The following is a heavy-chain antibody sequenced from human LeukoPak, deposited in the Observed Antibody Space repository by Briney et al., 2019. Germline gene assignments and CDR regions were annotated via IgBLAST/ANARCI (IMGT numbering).Heavy chain of an antibody. CDR2: ITSTSSST. CDR3: AKLFESETYNNFFHY. Sequence: PGGSLRLSCAASGFTFGSYAMSWVRQAPGKGLEWVSAITSTSSSTHDADSVQGRFTISRDNSKNTLYLQMNSLRPEDAVIYYWAKLFESETYNNFFHYWGQGTLVTVS. J-gene: IGHJ4*02. D-gene: IGHD3-10*01. V-gene: IGHV3-23*01. CDR1: GFTFGSYA.